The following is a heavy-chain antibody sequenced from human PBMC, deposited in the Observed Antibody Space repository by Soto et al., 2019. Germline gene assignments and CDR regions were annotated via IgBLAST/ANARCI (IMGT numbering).Heavy chain of an antibody. Sequence: QVQLVESGGGVVQPGRSLRLSCAATGFTFSSYAMHWVRQAPGKGLEWVAVISYDGSNNYYADSVKGRCAISRDNSKNTFYLQMNSLRAKDTAVYYCARDRLERRRGDPGGRGTLVTVSS. V-gene: IGHV3-30*09. J-gene: IGHJ5*02. CDR3: ARDRLERRRGDP. CDR2: ISYDGSNN. CDR1: GFTFSSYA. D-gene: IGHD1-1*01.